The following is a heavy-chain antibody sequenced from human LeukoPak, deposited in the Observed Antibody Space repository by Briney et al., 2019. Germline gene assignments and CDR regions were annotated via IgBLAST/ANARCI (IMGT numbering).Heavy chain of an antibody. CDR2: ISSSSSYI. Sequence: PGGSLRLSCAASGFTFSSYSMNWVRQAPGKGLEWVSSISSSSSYIYYADSVKGRFTISRDNSKNTLYLQMNSLRAEDTAVYYCAKGGQRELEYYFDYWGQGTLVTVSS. CDR1: GFTFSSYS. V-gene: IGHV3-21*01. D-gene: IGHD1-26*01. J-gene: IGHJ4*02. CDR3: AKGGQRELEYYFDY.